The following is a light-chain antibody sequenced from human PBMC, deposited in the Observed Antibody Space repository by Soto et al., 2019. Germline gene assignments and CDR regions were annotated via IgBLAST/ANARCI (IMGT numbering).Light chain of an antibody. CDR1: QSVSSSY. CDR3: QQYGSSSYT. CDR2: DAS. Sequence: EIVLTQSPGTLSLSPGERATLSCRASQSVSSSYLAWYQKKPGQAPRLLIYDASSRATGIPDRFSGSGSRTDFTLTISRLEPEDFAVYYCQQYGSSSYTFGQGTKLEIK. V-gene: IGKV3-20*01. J-gene: IGKJ2*01.